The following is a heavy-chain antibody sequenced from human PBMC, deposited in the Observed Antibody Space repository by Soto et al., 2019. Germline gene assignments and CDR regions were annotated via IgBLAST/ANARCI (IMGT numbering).Heavy chain of an antibody. V-gene: IGHV6-1*01. J-gene: IGHJ1*01. D-gene: IGHD3-10*01. CDR2: TYYRSKWYN. CDR1: GDSVSSNSAA. Sequence: PSQTLSLTCAISGDSVSSNSAAWNWIRQSPSRGLEWLGRTYYRSKWYNDYAVSVKSRITINPDTSKNQFSLPLNSVTPEDTAVYYCASPPLRTRGSTYVRWGQGTLVTVSS. CDR3: ASPPLRTRGSTYVR.